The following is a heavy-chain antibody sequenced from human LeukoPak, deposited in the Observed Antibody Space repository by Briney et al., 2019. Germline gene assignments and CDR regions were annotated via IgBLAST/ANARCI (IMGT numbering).Heavy chain of an antibody. CDR1: GLTVSSNY. V-gene: IGHV3-66*02. CDR2: LYTGGNT. CDR3: ARAAAMDGGY. J-gene: IGHJ4*02. D-gene: IGHD5-18*01. Sequence: GGSLRLSCAASGLTVSSNYMTWVRQGPGKGLEWVSVLYTGGNTYYADSVKGRFTISRDNSKNTLYLQMNSLRAEDTAVYYCARAAAMDGGYWGQGTLVTVSS.